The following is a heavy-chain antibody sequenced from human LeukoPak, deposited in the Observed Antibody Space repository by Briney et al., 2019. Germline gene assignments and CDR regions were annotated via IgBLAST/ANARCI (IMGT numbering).Heavy chain of an antibody. Sequence: VGSLRLSCAASGFTFSSYDMNWVRQAPGKGLEWVSYISSSGSTIYYADSVKGRLTISRDNAKNSLYLQMSSLRAEDTAVYYCARVSSGSYYILDYWGQGTLVTVSS. CDR3: ARVSSGSYYILDY. CDR1: GFTFSSYD. D-gene: IGHD1-26*01. J-gene: IGHJ4*02. V-gene: IGHV3-48*03. CDR2: ISSSGSTI.